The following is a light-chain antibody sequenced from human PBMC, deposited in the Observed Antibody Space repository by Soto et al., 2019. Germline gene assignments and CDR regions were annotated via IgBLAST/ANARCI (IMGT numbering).Light chain of an antibody. V-gene: IGKV3-11*01. J-gene: IGKJ5*01. CDR2: DVS. Sequence: LTNSAVAVSLSPRERATLSCRASQSVSYYLAWYQQKPGQAPRLLIYDVSTRATGVPARFSGSGSGTDFTLTITSLEPEDFAVYSCQEWADWPISSGEGTR. CDR3: QEWADWPIS. CDR1: QSVSYY.